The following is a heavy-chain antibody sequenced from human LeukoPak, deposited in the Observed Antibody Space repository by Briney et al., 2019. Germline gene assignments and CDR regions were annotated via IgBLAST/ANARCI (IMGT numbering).Heavy chain of an antibody. CDR2: IHYSGST. CDR3: AREEVYGSGRKGWFDP. D-gene: IGHD3-10*01. Sequence: SETLSLTCTVSGDSISSGDYYWSWIRQDPGKGLEWVGYIHYSGSTFYNPSLKSRVTISVDTSKNQFSLKLNSVTAADTAVYYCAREEVYGSGRKGWFDPWGQGTLVTVSS. V-gene: IGHV4-31*03. CDR1: GDSISSGDYY. J-gene: IGHJ5*02.